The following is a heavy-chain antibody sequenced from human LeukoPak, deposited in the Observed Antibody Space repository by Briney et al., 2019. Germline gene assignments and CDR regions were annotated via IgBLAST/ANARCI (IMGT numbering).Heavy chain of an antibody. D-gene: IGHD3-10*01. CDR3: ARDQGTWWFDP. Sequence: PSETLSLTCTVSGGSVISGSSYWNWIRQPPGKGLEWIGYVYYSGSTNYNPSLKSRVTISVDTSKNQFSLKLSSVTAADTAVYYCARDQGTWWFDPWGQGTLVTVSS. V-gene: IGHV4-61*01. J-gene: IGHJ5*02. CDR2: VYYSGST. CDR1: GGSVISGSSY.